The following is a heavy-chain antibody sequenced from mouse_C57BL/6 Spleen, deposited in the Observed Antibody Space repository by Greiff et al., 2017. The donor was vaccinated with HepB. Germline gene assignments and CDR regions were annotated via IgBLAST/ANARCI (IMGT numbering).Heavy chain of an antibody. Sequence: EVMLVESGGGLVQSGRSLRLSCATSGFTFSDFYMEWVRQAPGKGLEWIAASRNKANDYTPEYSASVKGRFIVSRDTSQSILYLQMNALRAEDTAIYYCARDDSSGPFAYWGQGTLVTVSA. CDR1: GFTFSDFY. CDR2: SRNKANDYTP. V-gene: IGHV7-1*01. J-gene: IGHJ3*01. CDR3: ARDDSSGPFAY. D-gene: IGHD3-2*02.